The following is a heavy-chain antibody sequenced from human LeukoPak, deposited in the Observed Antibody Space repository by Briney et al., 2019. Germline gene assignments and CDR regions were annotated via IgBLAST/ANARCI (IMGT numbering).Heavy chain of an antibody. CDR1: GFTFSSYA. J-gene: IGHJ4*02. CDR2: ISGSGGST. D-gene: IGHD6-13*01. Sequence: GGSLRLSCAASGFTFSSYAMSWVRQAPGKGLEWVSSISGSGGSTFYADSVKGRFTFSRDNSKNTLYLQMDSLRAEDTAIYYCAKIGSGSWTDYWGQGTLVTVSS. V-gene: IGHV3-23*01. CDR3: AKIGSGSWTDY.